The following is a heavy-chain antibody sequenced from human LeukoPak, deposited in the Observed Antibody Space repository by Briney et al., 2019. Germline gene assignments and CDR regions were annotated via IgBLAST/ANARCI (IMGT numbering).Heavy chain of an antibody. V-gene: IGHV4-59*01. D-gene: IGHD1-26*01. CDR2: IYYSGST. Sequence: SETLSLTCTVSGGSISSYYWSWIRQPPGKGLEWIGYIYYSGSTNYNPSLKSRVTISVDTSKNQFSLKLSSVTAADAAVYYCAGLWASYMDYWGQGTLVTVSS. J-gene: IGHJ4*02. CDR1: GGSISSYY. CDR3: AGLWASYMDY.